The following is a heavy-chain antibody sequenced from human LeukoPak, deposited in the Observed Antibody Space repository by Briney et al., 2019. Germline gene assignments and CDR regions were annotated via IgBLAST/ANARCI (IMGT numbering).Heavy chain of an antibody. CDR3: ARHPSFAPFDY. CDR2: VYVSGNT. J-gene: IGHJ4*02. D-gene: IGHD3-3*01. Sequence: SETLSLTCTVSGGSISSDYWSWIRQPPGKGLEWIGYVYVSGNTNYNPSLKSRVTIAMDTSKNQFSLKLNSLTAADTAVYYCARHPSFAPFDYWGLGTLVTVSS. V-gene: IGHV4-59*08. CDR1: GGSISSDY.